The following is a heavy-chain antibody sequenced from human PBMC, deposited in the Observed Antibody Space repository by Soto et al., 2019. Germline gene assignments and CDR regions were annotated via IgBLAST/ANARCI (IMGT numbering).Heavy chain of an antibody. J-gene: IGHJ4*02. CDR2: ISYSGRT. Sequence: XETLSLTCTVSGASIITDNYFWVWIRQSPRRGLELIGSISYSGRTYDNPSLQSRVTISIDASKNQFSLKLTSVTTADTAVYYCARDLGNWIFDYWGQGSLVTVSS. CDR1: GASIITDNYF. D-gene: IGHD1-1*01. V-gene: IGHV4-39*02. CDR3: ARDLGNWIFDY.